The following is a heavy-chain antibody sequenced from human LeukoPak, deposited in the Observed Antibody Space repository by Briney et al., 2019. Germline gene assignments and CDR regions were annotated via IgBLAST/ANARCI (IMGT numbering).Heavy chain of an antibody. J-gene: IGHJ4*02. Sequence: ETLSLTCAVYGGSFSGYYWSWVRQAPGKGLEWVSVIYSGGSTYYADSVKGRFTISRDNSKNTLYLQMNSLRAEDTAVYYCARSYSSSWYPLNYWGQGTLVTVSS. CDR3: ARSYSSSWYPLNY. CDR1: GGSFSGYY. CDR2: IYSGGST. D-gene: IGHD6-13*01. V-gene: IGHV3-53*01.